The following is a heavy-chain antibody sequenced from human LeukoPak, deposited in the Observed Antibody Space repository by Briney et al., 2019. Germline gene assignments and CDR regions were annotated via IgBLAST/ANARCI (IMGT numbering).Heavy chain of an antibody. CDR2: ISAYNGNT. J-gene: IGHJ4*02. D-gene: IGHD6-13*01. Sequence: ASVKVSCKASGYTFTSYGIRWVRQAPGQGLEWMGWISAYNGNTNYAQKFQGRVTITADKSTSTAYMELSSLRSEDTAVYYCASRYSSSWAYFDYWGQGTLVTVSS. CDR3: ASRYSSSWAYFDY. CDR1: GYTFTSYG. V-gene: IGHV1-18*01.